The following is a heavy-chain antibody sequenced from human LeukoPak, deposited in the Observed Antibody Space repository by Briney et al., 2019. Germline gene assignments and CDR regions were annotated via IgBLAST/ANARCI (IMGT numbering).Heavy chain of an antibody. D-gene: IGHD5-12*01. CDR3: ARDNSGYVGAFDY. CDR2: IYYSGGT. CDR1: GGSISSYY. J-gene: IGHJ4*02. Sequence: SETLSLTCTVSGGSISSYYWSWIRQPPGKGLEWIGYIYYSGGTNYNPSLKGRVTISVDTSKNQFSLKLSSVTAADTAVYYCARDNSGYVGAFDYWGQGTLVTVSS. V-gene: IGHV4-59*13.